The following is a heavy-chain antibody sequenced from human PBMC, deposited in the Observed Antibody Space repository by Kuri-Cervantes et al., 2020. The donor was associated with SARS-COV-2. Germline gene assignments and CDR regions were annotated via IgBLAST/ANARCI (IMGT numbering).Heavy chain of an antibody. CDR3: AIAGYSSSWYNPYYFDY. J-gene: IGHJ4*02. V-gene: IGHV7-4-1*02. D-gene: IGHD6-13*01. CDR1: GYTFTSYA. CDR2: INTNTGNP. Sequence: ASVKVSCKASGYTFTSYAMNWVRQAPGQGLEWMGWINTNTGNPTYAQGFTGRFVFSLDTSVSTAYLQWSSLKASDTAMYYCAIAGYSSSWYNPYYFDYWGQGTLVTVSS.